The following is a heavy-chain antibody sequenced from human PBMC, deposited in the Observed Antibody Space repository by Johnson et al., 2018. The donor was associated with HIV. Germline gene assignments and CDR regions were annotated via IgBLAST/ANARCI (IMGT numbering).Heavy chain of an antibody. CDR1: GFTFDDYG. CDR3: ARLCRYYDSSSYTDAFDI. V-gene: IGHV3-20*04. CDR2: INWNGGRT. D-gene: IGHD3-22*01. J-gene: IGHJ3*02. Sequence: VQLVESGGGVVRPGGSLRLSCGASGFTFDDYGMSWVRQAPGMGLEWVSGINWNGGRTGYADSVKGRLTISSDNAKNSLYLQMNSLRAEYTALYYCARLCRYYDSSSYTDAFDIWGQGTMVTVSS.